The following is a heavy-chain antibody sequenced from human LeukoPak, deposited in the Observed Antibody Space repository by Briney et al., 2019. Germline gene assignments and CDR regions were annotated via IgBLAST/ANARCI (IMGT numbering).Heavy chain of an antibody. D-gene: IGHD3-22*01. CDR1: GFTFSAYG. CDR2: IWYDESKK. J-gene: IGHJ4*02. V-gene: IGHV3-33*01. Sequence: GGSLRLSCAASGFTFSAYGMHWVRQAPGTGLEWVAVIWYDESKKYYADSVKGRFTISRDNSKNTLYLQMNSLRAEDTAVYYCAREGYYYDSSGYLFDYWGQGTLVTVSS. CDR3: AREGYYYDSSGYLFDY.